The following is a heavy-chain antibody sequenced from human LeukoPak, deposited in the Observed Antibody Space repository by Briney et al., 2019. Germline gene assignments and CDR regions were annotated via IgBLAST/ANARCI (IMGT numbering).Heavy chain of an antibody. V-gene: IGHV3-23*01. CDR3: AKVSVVGTTAGYFDY. CDR2: VSGSGDRT. CDR1: GFTFKNYA. J-gene: IGHJ4*02. D-gene: IGHD3-22*01. Sequence: GGSLRLSCAASGFTFKNYAMSWVRQAPGKGLEWVSIVSGSGDRTYYADSVKGRFTISRDNSKNTLYLQLSSLRAEDTAVYFCAKVSVVGTTAGYFDYWAREPWSPSPQ.